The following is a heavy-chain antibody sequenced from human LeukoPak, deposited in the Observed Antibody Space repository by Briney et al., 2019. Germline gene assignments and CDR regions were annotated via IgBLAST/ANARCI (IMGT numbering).Heavy chain of an antibody. Sequence: SETLSLTCTVSGGSVSSGSYYWSWIRQPPGKGLEWIGYIYYSGSTNYNPSLKSRVTISVDTSKNQFSLKLSSVTAADTAVYYCARGPPDYWGQGTLVTVSS. V-gene: IGHV4-61*01. J-gene: IGHJ4*02. CDR3: ARGPPDY. CDR1: GGSVSSGSYY. CDR2: IYYSGST.